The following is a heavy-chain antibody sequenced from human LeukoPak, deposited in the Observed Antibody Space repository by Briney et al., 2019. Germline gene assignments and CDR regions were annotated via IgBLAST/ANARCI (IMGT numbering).Heavy chain of an antibody. CDR2: ISAYNGNT. Sequence: ASVKVSCKASGYSFTGYGISWVRQAPGQGLEWMGWISAYNGNTNYAQKLQGRVTMTTDTSTSTAYMELRSLRSDDTAVYYCARGPTVWFGELLESEFDYWGQGTLVTVSS. J-gene: IGHJ4*02. V-gene: IGHV1-18*01. D-gene: IGHD3-10*01. CDR3: ARGPTVWFGELLESEFDY. CDR1: GYSFTGYG.